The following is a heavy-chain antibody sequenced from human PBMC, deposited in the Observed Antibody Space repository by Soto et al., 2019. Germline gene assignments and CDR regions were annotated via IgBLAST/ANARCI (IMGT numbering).Heavy chain of an antibody. J-gene: IGHJ4*02. CDR3: AKDSLRYSSGWLFDY. V-gene: IGHV3-9*01. D-gene: IGHD6-19*01. Sequence: GGSLRLSCAASGFTFDDYAMHWVRQAPGKGLEWVSGISWNSGSIGYADSVKGRFTISRDNAKNSLYLQMNSLRAEDTALYYCAKDSLRYSSGWLFDYWGQGTLVTVSS. CDR1: GFTFDDYA. CDR2: ISWNSGSI.